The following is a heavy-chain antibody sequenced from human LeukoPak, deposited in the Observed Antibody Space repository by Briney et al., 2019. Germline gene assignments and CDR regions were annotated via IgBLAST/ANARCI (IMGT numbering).Heavy chain of an antibody. CDR3: ARVYDILTGYYGDLDY. D-gene: IGHD3-9*01. V-gene: IGHV4-39*07. CDR2: INHNGST. J-gene: IGHJ4*02. Sequence: LETLCLSCTVSGGTISDSTIYWAWSRPAPGKGLGWVGEINHNGSTSSNPSLKSRVTISVDTSRSRFSLKLSSVTAADTAVYYCARVYDILTGYYGDLDYWGQGTLVTVSS. CDR1: GGTISDSTIY.